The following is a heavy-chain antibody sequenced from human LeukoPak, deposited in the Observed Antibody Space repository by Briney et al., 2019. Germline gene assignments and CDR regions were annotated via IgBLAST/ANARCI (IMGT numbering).Heavy chain of an antibody. CDR3: TRVVVGGWNYYGWTS. J-gene: IGHJ6*02. CDR2: TTTTTSDT. D-gene: IGHD2-15*01. CDR1: GFTFSSYT. Sequence: PGGCLRLSCAASGFTFSSYTMNWVRQAPGKGLEWVSFTTTTTSDTYYADSVKGRFTISRDNAKNSLYLQMNSLRAEDTAVYYCTRVVVGGWNYYGWTSGAKGPRSPFP. V-gene: IGHV3-21*01.